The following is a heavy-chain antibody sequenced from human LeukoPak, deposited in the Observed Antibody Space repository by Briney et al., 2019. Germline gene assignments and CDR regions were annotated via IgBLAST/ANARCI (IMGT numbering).Heavy chain of an antibody. CDR3: ASPDCGGDCSRQIQDAFDI. J-gene: IGHJ3*02. CDR1: GFTFRDYY. D-gene: IGHD2-21*02. Sequence: PGGSLRLSCAASGFTFRDYYMSWIRQAPGKGLEWVSYISSSGSTIYYADSVKGRFTISRDNAKNSLYLQMNSLRAEDTAVYYCASPDCGGDCSRQIQDAFDIWGQGTMVTVSS. CDR2: ISSSGSTI. V-gene: IGHV3-11*04.